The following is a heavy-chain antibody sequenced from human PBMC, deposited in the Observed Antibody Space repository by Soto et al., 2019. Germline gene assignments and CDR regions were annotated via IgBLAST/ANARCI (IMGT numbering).Heavy chain of an antibody. CDR3: ANGPLTAAGLH. J-gene: IGHJ4*02. CDR2: ISGSGGNT. V-gene: IGHV3-23*01. CDR1: GFTFNNYA. Sequence: GGSLRLSCAASGFTFNNYAMTWVRQAPGKGLEWVSAISGSGGNTYYADSVKGRFTTSRDNSKNTLYMQMNSLRAEDTAVYYCANGPLTAAGLHWGQGTLVTVSS. D-gene: IGHD6-13*01.